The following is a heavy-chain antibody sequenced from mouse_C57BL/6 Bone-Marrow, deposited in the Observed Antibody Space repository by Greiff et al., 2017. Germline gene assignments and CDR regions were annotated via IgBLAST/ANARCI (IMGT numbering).Heavy chain of an antibody. CDR3: TRDRYFAYFDY. CDR2: ISSGGDYI. V-gene: IGHV5-9-1*02. CDR1: GFTFSSYA. J-gene: IGHJ2*01. Sequence: VQLKESGEGLVKPGGSLKLSCAASGFTFSSYAMSWVRQTPEKRLEWVAYISSGGDYIYYADTVKGRFTISRDNARNTLYLQMSSLKSEDTAMYYCTRDRYFAYFDYWGQGTTLTVSS.